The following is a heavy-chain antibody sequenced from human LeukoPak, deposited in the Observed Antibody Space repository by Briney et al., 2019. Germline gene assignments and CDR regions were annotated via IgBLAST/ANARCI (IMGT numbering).Heavy chain of an antibody. CDR3: VKTFQYSSNWYDY. Sequence: GGSLRLSCATSGFTFGSHAMSWVRQAPGKGLEWVSSISAGGGGTSYAGSVKGRITISRDNSKNTVYLQMNSLRAEDTAVYFCVKTFQYSSNWYDYWGQGTLVTVSS. D-gene: IGHD6-6*01. CDR1: GFTFGSHA. V-gene: IGHV3-23*01. CDR2: ISAGGGGT. J-gene: IGHJ5*01.